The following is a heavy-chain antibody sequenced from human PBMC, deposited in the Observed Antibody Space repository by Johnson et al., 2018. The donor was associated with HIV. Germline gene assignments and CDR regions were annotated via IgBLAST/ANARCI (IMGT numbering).Heavy chain of an antibody. V-gene: IGHV3-7*05. Sequence: VQLVESGGGVVQPGRSLRLSCAASGFTFSSYWMNWVRQAPGKGLECVANIKQDGSEKYYVDSVKGRFTISRDNAKNSPYLQMNSLRAEDTALYYCAKGRNTYGADVFDIWGQGTMVTVSS. CDR3: AKGRNTYGADVFDI. CDR2: IKQDGSEK. D-gene: IGHD4/OR15-4a*01. J-gene: IGHJ3*02. CDR1: GFTFSSYW.